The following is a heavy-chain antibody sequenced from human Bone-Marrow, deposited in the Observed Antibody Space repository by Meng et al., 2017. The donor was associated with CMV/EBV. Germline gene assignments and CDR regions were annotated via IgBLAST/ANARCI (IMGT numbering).Heavy chain of an antibody. J-gene: IGHJ4*02. Sequence: GESLKISCAASGFTFSSYWMHWVRQAPGKGLVWVSRINSDGSSTSYADSVKGRFTISRDNAKNTLYLQMNSLRAEDTAVYYCARDGPPYNWNDVFGGWGQGTLVTVSS. CDR2: INSDGSST. CDR1: GFTFSSYW. CDR3: ARDGPPYNWNDVFGG. V-gene: IGHV3-74*01. D-gene: IGHD1-1*01.